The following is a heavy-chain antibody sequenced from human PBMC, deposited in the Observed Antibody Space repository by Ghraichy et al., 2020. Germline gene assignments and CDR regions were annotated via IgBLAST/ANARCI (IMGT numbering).Heavy chain of an antibody. D-gene: IGHD5-18*01. Sequence: SQTLSLTCTVSGGSISSSSYYWGWIRQPPGKGLEWIGSIYYSGSTYYNPSLKSRVTISVDTSKNQFSLKLSSVTAADTAVYYCARVSQLWFWVWGQGTLVTVSS. CDR3: ARVSQLWFWV. CDR1: GGSISSSSYY. J-gene: IGHJ4*02. V-gene: IGHV4-39*01. CDR2: IYYSGST.